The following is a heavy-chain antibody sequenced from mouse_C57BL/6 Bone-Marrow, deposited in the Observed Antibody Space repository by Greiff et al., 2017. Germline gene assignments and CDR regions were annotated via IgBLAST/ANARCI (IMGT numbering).Heavy chain of an antibody. Sequence: VQLQESGAELVRPGTSVKVSCKASGYAFTNYLIEWVKQRPGQGLEWIGVINPGSDGTNYNEKFKGKATLTADKSSSTDYMQLSSLTSEDSAVYFCASSYGSRRWTWFAYWGQGTLVTVSA. CDR3: ASSYGSRRWTWFAY. CDR2: INPGSDGT. V-gene: IGHV1-54*01. CDR1: GYAFTNYL. J-gene: IGHJ3*01. D-gene: IGHD1-1*01.